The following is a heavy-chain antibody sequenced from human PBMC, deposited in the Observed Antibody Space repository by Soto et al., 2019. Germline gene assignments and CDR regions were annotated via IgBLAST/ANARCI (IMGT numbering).Heavy chain of an antibody. D-gene: IGHD1-26*01. J-gene: IGHJ4*02. CDR3: ARLYSATYTNFDY. CDR1: GFTVSNNY. V-gene: IGHV3-53*01. CDR2: VYGGGST. Sequence: PGGSLRLSCAASGFTVSNNYMSWVRQAPGKGLEWVSTVYGGGSTYYTDSVKGRFTISRDNSKNTLYPQMNSLRAEDTAVYYCARLYSATYTNFDYWGQGTLVTVSS.